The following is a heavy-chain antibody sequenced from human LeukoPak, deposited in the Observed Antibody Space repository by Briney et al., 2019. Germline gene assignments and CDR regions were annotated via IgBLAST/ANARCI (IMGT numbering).Heavy chain of an antibody. Sequence: GGSLRLSCAASGFTFSSYSMNWVREAPGKGLEWVSSISSSSSYIYYADSVKGRFTISRDNAKNSLYLQMNSLRAEDTAVYYCARDSGSAGAFDIWGQGTMVTVSS. CDR2: ISSSSSYI. V-gene: IGHV3-21*01. CDR3: ARDSGSAGAFDI. D-gene: IGHD1-26*01. J-gene: IGHJ3*02. CDR1: GFTFSSYS.